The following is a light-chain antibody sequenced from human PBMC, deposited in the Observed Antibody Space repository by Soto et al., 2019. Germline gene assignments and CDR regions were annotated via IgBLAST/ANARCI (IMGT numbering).Light chain of an antibody. CDR1: QSVSSSY. V-gene: IGKV3-20*01. Sequence: EIVLTQSPGTLSLSPGERATLSCRASQSVSSSYLARYKQKPGKAPRLLIYGASSRATGIPDRFTGSGSGTDFTLTISRLEPEDFGVYYYQQYGSSPLFTFGPRTKVDIK. CDR2: GAS. J-gene: IGKJ3*01. CDR3: QQYGSSPLFT.